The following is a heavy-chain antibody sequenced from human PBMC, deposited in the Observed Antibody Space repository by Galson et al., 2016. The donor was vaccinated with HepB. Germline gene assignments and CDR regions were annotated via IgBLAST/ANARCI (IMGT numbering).Heavy chain of an antibody. CDR3: ARRHEYCPPVGCSVDY. J-gene: IGHJ4*02. D-gene: IGHD2/OR15-2a*01. Sequence: SLRLSCAASEFTFRDYGMHWVRQAPGKGLEWVAADSMDGRRKFYADSVKGRFTISRDNSNSMLFLQMSSLRADDTAVYYCARRHEYCPPVGCSVDYWGQGTLVSVSS. V-gene: IGHV3-30*03. CDR2: DSMDGRRK. CDR1: EFTFRDYG.